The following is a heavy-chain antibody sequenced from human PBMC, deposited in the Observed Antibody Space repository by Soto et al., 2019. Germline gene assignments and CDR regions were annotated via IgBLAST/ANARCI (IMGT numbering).Heavy chain of an antibody. J-gene: IGHJ4*01. Sequence: GGPLRLSCAASGFTFSHYYMSGIRTATGKGLEWISYISGRATDTRYADSVKGRFTISRDNVNKSVFLQMNSLTAEDAAVYYCARVRVGATYYFDNWGHGTRVTVS. CDR2: ISGRATDT. CDR1: GFTFSHYY. CDR3: ARVRVGATYYFDN. V-gene: IGHV3-11*06. D-gene: IGHD1-26*01.